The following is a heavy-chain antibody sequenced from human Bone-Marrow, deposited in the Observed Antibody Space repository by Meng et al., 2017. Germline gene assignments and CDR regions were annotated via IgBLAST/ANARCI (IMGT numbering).Heavy chain of an antibody. Sequence: VQRVQSGAEVKKPGASMTVACKASGDDFTAYFLHWVRLAPGQRRQWVGQIDPYSGDTVYAQKFRGRVTMTRDTSVNSAYLEVNRLTSDDTAVYYCVRDVRQPLDFWGQGTLVTVSS. CDR2: IDPYSGDT. V-gene: IGHV1-2*06. D-gene: IGHD5-18*01. CDR3: VRDVRQPLDF. CDR1: GDDFTAYF. J-gene: IGHJ4*02.